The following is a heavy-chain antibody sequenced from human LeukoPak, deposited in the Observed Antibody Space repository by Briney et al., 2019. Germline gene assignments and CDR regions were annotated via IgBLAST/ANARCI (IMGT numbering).Heavy chain of an antibody. V-gene: IGHV3-49*03. CDR3: TRARLINCGITMVCAFDI. D-gene: IGHD3-10*01. CDR1: GFAFGDYA. CDR2: IRSKAYGGTT. Sequence: GGSLRLSCTASGFAFGDYAMSWFRQAPGKGLEWVGFIRSKAYGGTTEYAASVKGRFTISRDDSKSIAYLQMNSLKTEDTAVYYCTRARLINCGITMVCAFDIWGQGTMVTVSS. J-gene: IGHJ3*02.